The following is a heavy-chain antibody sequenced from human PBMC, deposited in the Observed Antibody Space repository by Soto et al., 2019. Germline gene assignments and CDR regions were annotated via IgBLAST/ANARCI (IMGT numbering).Heavy chain of an antibody. V-gene: IGHV4-59*01. Sequence: PSETLSLTCTVSGGSISSYYWSWIRQPPGKGLEWIGYIYYSGSTNYNPSLKSRVTISVDTSKNQFSLKLSSVTAADTAVYYCAREFASKRDYGDYDWFDPWGQGTLVTVSS. J-gene: IGHJ5*02. CDR1: GGSISSYY. CDR2: IYYSGST. CDR3: AREFASKRDYGDYDWFDP. D-gene: IGHD4-17*01.